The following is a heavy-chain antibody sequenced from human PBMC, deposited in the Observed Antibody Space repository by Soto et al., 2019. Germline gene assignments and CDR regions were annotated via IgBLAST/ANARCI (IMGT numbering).Heavy chain of an antibody. Sequence: SKPLSLTSIAPVASITSYHWSWIRPFPGQGMAWIGYTSYTADTNYTPSLTRRVTISMDTSKNHLSLKLTSMTAADTAVYYCARDMHAGITKSFDPWGQGTLVTVSS. CDR1: VASITSYH. J-gene: IGHJ5*02. CDR2: TSYTADT. V-gene: IGHV4-59*01. D-gene: IGHD2-8*01. CDR3: ARDMHAGITKSFDP.